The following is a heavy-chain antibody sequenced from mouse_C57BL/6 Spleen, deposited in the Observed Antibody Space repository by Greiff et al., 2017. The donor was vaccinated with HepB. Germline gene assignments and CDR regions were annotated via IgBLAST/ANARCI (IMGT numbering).Heavy chain of an antibody. CDR1: GYTFTSYW. J-gene: IGHJ4*01. V-gene: IGHV1-64*01. Sequence: QVQLKQPGAELVKPGASVKLSCKASGYTFTSYWMHWVKQRPGQGLEWIGMIHPNSGSTNYNEKFKSKATLTVDKSSSTAYMQLSSLTSEDSAVYYCAREGSYYAMDHWGQGTSVTVSS. CDR2: IHPNSGST. CDR3: AREGSYYAMDH.